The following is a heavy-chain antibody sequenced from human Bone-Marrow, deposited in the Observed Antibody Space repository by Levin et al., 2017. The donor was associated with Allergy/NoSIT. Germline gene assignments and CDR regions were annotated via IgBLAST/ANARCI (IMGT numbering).Heavy chain of an antibody. CDR3: ARGAGFLVDF. D-gene: IGHD2-21*01. J-gene: IGHJ4*02. CDR1: GFTFSGHW. CDR2: IKQDGSET. Sequence: GGSLRLSCSASGFTFSGHWMNWVRQAPGKGLEWVAIIKQDGSETHYVDSVNGRFTISRDNAKNSLFLQMTNLRAEDTALYYCARGAGFLVDFWGQGTLVTVSS. V-gene: IGHV3-7*04.